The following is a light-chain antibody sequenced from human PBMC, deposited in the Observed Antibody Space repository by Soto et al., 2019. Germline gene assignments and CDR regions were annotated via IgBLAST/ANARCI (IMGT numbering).Light chain of an antibody. CDR1: RSNIGAGYD. V-gene: IGLV1-40*01. CDR2: GNS. Sequence: QSVLTQPPSVSGAPGQRVTISCTGSRSNIGAGYDVHWYQQLPGTAPKLLIYGNSNRPSGVPDRFSGSKSGTSASLAITGLQAEDEADYYCQSYDSSLSGWLFGGRTKLTVL. J-gene: IGLJ3*02. CDR3: QSYDSSLSGWL.